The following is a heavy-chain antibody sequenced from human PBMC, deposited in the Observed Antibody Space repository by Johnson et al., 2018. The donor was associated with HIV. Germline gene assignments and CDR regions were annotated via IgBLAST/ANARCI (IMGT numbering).Heavy chain of an antibody. CDR1: GFTVSSNY. CDR3: ARAEGDGYNRRSRSAFDI. D-gene: IGHD5-24*01. V-gene: IGHV3-53*01. J-gene: IGHJ3*02. CDR2: IYSGGST. Sequence: VQLVESGGGLIQPGGSLRLSCAASGFTVSSNYMSWVRQAPGKGLEWVSVIYSGGSTYYADSVTGRFTISRDNSKNTLYLQMNRLRAEDTAVYYCARAEGDGYNRRSRSAFDIWGQGTMVTVSS.